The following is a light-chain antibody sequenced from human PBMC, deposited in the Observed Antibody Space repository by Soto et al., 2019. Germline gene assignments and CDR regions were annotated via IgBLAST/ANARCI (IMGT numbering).Light chain of an antibody. Sequence: QSVLTQPPSVSGAPGQRVTISCTGSSSNIGSTYDVQWYQQLPGTAPKLLIHGNTNRPSGVPDRFSGSKSGTSASLAITGLQADDEADYYCQSYDDSLIVHYVFGIGTKVTVL. V-gene: IGLV1-40*01. CDR3: QSYDDSLIVHYV. CDR1: SSNIGSTYD. J-gene: IGLJ1*01. CDR2: GNT.